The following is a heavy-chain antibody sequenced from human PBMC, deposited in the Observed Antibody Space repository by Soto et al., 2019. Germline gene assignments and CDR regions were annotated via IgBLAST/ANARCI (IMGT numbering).Heavy chain of an antibody. CDR3: ARLERSPSYYDFWSGSHSAIDY. CDR2: IYYSGST. D-gene: IGHD3-3*01. CDR1: GGSISSYY. V-gene: IGHV4-59*01. Sequence: SETLSLTCTVSGGSISSYYWSWIRQPPGKGLEWIGYIYYSGSTNYNPSLKSRVTISVDTSKNQFSLKLSSVTAADTAVYYCARLERSPSYYDFWSGSHSAIDYWGQGTLVTVSS. J-gene: IGHJ4*02.